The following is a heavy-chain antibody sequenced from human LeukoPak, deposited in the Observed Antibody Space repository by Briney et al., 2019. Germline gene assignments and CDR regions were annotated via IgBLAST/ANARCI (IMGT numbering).Heavy chain of an antibody. V-gene: IGHV1-69*05. D-gene: IGHD6-13*01. Sequence: SAKVSCKASGGTFSSYAISWVRQAPGQGLEWMGGIIPIFGTADYAQKFQGRVTITTDESTSTAYMELRSLRSDDTAVYYCARVGPRGSSSWYPLFDYWGQGTLVTVSS. CDR1: GGTFSSYA. CDR3: ARVGPRGSSSWYPLFDY. J-gene: IGHJ4*02. CDR2: IIPIFGTA.